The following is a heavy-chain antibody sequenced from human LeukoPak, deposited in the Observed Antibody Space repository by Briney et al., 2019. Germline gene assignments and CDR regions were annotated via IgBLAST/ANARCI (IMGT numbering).Heavy chain of an antibody. D-gene: IGHD2-21*01. V-gene: IGHV3-66*01. CDR1: GFTVSNNY. CDR2: ISSGGST. J-gene: IGHJ3*02. Sequence: GGSLRLSCAASGFTVSNNYMRWVRQAPGKGLEWVSFISSGGSTYYADSVKGRFTLSRDNSKNTLYLQMNSLRAEDTAVYYCAREVWNAFDIWGQGTMVTVSS. CDR3: AREVWNAFDI.